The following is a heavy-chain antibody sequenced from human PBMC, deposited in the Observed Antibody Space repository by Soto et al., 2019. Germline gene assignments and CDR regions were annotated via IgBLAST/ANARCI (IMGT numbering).Heavy chain of an antibody. J-gene: IGHJ1*01. D-gene: IGHD6-19*01. CDR1: GFTFSNYA. V-gene: IGHV3-23*01. CDR3: AKGVPGIAVAGTGYFQH. CDR2: ISGSGDST. Sequence: PGGSLRLSCAASGFTFSNYAMSWVRQAPGKGLEWVSGISGSGDSTYYADSVKGRFTISRDNSKKTVYLQMNSLRAEDTAVYYCAKGVPGIAVAGTGYFQHWGQGTLVTVSS.